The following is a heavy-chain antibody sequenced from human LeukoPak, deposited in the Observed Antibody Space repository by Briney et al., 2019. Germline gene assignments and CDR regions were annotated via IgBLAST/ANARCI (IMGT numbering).Heavy chain of an antibody. CDR1: GGSFSSTTYY. Sequence: SETLSLTCTVTGGSFSSTTYYWGWIRQPPGKGLEWIGSVYYSGSTYYNQSLKSRVTISVDTSKNQFSLKLTSVTAADTAVYYCARQYYDSSGYYPWYFDYWGQGTLVTVSS. CDR3: ARQYYDSSGYYPWYFDY. D-gene: IGHD3-22*01. V-gene: IGHV4-39*01. CDR2: VYYSGST. J-gene: IGHJ4*02.